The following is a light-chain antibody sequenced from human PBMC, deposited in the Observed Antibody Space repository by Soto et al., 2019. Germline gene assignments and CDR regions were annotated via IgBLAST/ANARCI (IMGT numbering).Light chain of an antibody. Sequence: EIVLTQSPATLSLSPGERATLSCRASQSVTNYLAWYQQNPGQASRLLIYDASNRATAIPARFSGSGSGTDFTLTISSLEPEDFAVYYCQQRSNWPSGTFGQGTKVDIK. CDR3: QQRSNWPSGT. CDR1: QSVTNY. J-gene: IGKJ1*01. CDR2: DAS. V-gene: IGKV3-11*01.